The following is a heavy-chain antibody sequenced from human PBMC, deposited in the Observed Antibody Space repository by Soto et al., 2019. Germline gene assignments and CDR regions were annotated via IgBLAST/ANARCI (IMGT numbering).Heavy chain of an antibody. D-gene: IGHD2-21*02. V-gene: IGHV1-3*01. CDR1: GYTFTSYA. CDR2: INAGNGNT. J-gene: IGHJ6*02. CDR3: ARDGKPFGGDPLYYYYYGMDV. Sequence: ASVKVSCKASGYTFTSYAMHWVRQAPGQRLEWMGWINAGNGNTNYAQKFQGRVTITADKSTSTAYMELSSLRSEDTAVYYCARDGKPFGGDPLYYYYYGMDVWGQGTTVTVSS.